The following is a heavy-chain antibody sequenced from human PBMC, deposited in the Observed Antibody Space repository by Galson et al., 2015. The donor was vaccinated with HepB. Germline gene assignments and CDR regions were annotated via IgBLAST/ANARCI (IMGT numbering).Heavy chain of an antibody. CDR1: GFTFSSYG. CDR3: ARDRGYSGYGRGACDY. D-gene: IGHD5-12*01. Sequence: SLRLSCAASGFTFSSYGMHWVRQAPGKGREWVAVIWYDGSDKYYADSVKGRLTLSRDNSKNTVYLQMNSLRAEDTAVYYCARDRGYSGYGRGACDYWGQGTLVTVSS. CDR2: IWYDGSDK. V-gene: IGHV3-33*08. J-gene: IGHJ4*02.